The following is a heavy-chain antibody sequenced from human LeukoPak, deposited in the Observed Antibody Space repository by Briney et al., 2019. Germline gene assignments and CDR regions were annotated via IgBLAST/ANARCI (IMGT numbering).Heavy chain of an antibody. CDR2: VSFDGSNK. CDR3: ARNGRPAAISDY. V-gene: IGHV3-30*03. Sequence: TGGSLRLSCAAPGFTFSSYGLHWVRQAPGKGLEWVAVVSFDGSNKYYADSVKGRFTISRDNSKNTLYLQMNSLRAEDTAVYYCARNGRPAAISDYWGQGTLVTVSS. J-gene: IGHJ4*02. CDR1: GFTFSSYG. D-gene: IGHD2-2*02.